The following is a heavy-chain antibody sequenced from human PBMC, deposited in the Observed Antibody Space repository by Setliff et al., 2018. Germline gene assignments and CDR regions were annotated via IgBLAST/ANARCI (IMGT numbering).Heavy chain of an antibody. CDR2: IRDKYNSYAI. CDR1: GFIFSGSA. Sequence: GGSLRLSCAASGFIFSGSAIHWVRQASGKGLEWVGRIRDKYNSYAIAYAASVEGRFTISRDDSKNMAYLQMNSLRTEDTAVYYCTRRSENSSADWGQGTLVTVSS. J-gene: IGHJ4*02. CDR3: TRRSENSSAD. V-gene: IGHV3-73*01. D-gene: IGHD6-19*01.